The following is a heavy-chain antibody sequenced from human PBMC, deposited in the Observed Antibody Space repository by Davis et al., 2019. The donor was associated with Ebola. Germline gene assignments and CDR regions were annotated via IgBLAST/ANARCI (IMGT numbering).Heavy chain of an antibody. CDR3: ARLDVVAAIQEMYAFDI. CDR2: INHSGST. Sequence: MPSETLSLTCAVYGGSFSGYYWNWIRQPPGKGLEWIGEINHSGSTNYNPSLKSRVTISVDTSKNQFSLKLSSVTAADTAVYYCARLDVVAAIQEMYAFDIWGQGTMVTVSS. V-gene: IGHV4-34*01. J-gene: IGHJ3*02. CDR1: GGSFSGYY. D-gene: IGHD2-15*01.